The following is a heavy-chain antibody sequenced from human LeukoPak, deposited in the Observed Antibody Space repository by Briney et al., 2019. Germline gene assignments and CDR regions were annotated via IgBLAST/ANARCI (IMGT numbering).Heavy chain of an antibody. CDR1: GFTFSSYA. CDR3: ARGGLYSLYNWFDP. J-gene: IGHJ5*02. CDR2: ISYDGSNK. D-gene: IGHD2-8*01. V-gene: IGHV3-30*04. Sequence: GGSLRLSCAASGFTFSSYAMHWVRQAPGKGLEWVAVISYDGSNKYYADSVKGRFTISRDNSKNTLYPQMNSLRAEDTAVYYCARGGLYSLYNWFDPWGQGTLVTVSS.